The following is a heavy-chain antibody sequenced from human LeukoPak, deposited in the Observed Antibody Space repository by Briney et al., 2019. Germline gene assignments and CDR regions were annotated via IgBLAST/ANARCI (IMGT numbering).Heavy chain of an antibody. V-gene: IGHV3-21*01. J-gene: IGHJ4*02. CDR3: ARGSDSGAHFDY. CDR2: ISSSSSYI. D-gene: IGHD2-15*01. CDR1: GFTFSSYS. Sequence: PGGSLRLSCAASGFTFSSYSMNWVRQAPGKGLEWVSSISSSSSYIYYADSAKGRFTISRDNAKNSLYLQMNSLRAEDTAVYYCARGSDSGAHFDYWGQGTLVTVSS.